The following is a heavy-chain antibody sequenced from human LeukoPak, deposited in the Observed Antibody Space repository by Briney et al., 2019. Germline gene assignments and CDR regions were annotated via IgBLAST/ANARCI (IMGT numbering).Heavy chain of an antibody. CDR2: TYYSWST. Sequence: SETLSPTCTVSGGSISSSSYYWGWIRQPPGRGLEWIWSTYYSWSTYYNPSVKSRVAISVDTSKNQCSLKLRSVTAADTAVYYCARDSGSDSRGLVRAYYMDVWGKGTTVTVSS. J-gene: IGHJ6*03. CDR3: ARDSGSDSRGLVRAYYMDV. CDR1: GGSISSSSYY. V-gene: IGHV4-39*07. D-gene: IGHD1-26*01.